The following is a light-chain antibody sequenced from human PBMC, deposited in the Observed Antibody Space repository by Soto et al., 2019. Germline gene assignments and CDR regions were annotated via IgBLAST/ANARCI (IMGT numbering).Light chain of an antibody. CDR3: QEYFRTPVT. Sequence: DIVMTQSPDSLTVSLGERATINCKSSQTVFYSSRNRNYLAWYQQKAGQPPQLLIHWASTRESGVPDRFTVSGSGTDFTLTINTLQAEDVAVDYCQEYFRTPVTFGGGTKVEIK. CDR2: WAS. V-gene: IGKV4-1*01. CDR1: QTVFYSSRNRNY. J-gene: IGKJ4*01.